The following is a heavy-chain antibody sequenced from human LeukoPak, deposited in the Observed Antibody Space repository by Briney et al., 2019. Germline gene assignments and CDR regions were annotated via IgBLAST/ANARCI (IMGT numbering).Heavy chain of an antibody. V-gene: IGHV3-30*03. CDR3: ARSPPQQLVPLTSDY. J-gene: IGHJ4*02. Sequence: SGGSLRLSCAASGFIFSSYGMHWVRQAPGKGLEWVAVISYDGSNKYYADSVKGRFTISRDSSKNTLYLQMNSLRAEDTAVYYCARSPPQQLVPLTSDYWGQGTLVTVSS. CDR1: GFIFSSYG. CDR2: ISYDGSNK. D-gene: IGHD6-13*01.